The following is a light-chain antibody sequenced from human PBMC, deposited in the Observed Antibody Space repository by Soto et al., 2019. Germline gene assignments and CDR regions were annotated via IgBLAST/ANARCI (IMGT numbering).Light chain of an antibody. Sequence: QSALTQPASVSGSPGQSITISCTGTSSDVGSHNFVSWYQQHPGKAPELMIYEDSKRPSGVSNRFSGSKSGNTASLTISGLQAEDESDYSCYSYVGSISFGGGTKVTVL. J-gene: IGLJ2*01. CDR3: YSYVGSIS. CDR1: SSDVGSHNF. V-gene: IGLV2-23*01. CDR2: EDS.